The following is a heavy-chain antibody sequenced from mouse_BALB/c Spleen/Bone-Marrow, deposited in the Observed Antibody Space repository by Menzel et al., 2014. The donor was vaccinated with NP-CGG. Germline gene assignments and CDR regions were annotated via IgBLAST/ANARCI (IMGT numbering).Heavy chain of an antibody. D-gene: IGHD2-14*01. J-gene: IGHJ3*01. Sequence: EVKLQESGPDLVKPSQSLSLTCTVTGYSITSGYSCHWIRQFLGNKLEWMGYIHYSGSTNYNPSLKSRISITRDTSKNQFFLQLNSVTTEDTATYYCARRDSVRGWFAYWGQGTLVTVSA. CDR3: ARRDSVRGWFAY. CDR1: GYSITSGYS. V-gene: IGHV3-1*02. CDR2: IHYSGST.